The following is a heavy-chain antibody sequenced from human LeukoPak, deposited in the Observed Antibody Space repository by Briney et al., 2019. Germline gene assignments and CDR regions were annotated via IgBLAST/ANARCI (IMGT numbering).Heavy chain of an antibody. D-gene: IGHD6-19*01. CDR3: ARDSSESIAVAGTNWFDP. CDR1: GGSISSYY. CDR2: IYTSGST. Sequence: PSETLSLTCTVSGGSISSYYWSWIRQPAGKGLEWIGRIYTSGSTNYNPSLKSRVTMSVDTSKNQFSLKLSSVTAADTAVYYCARDSSESIAVAGTNWFDPGGQGTLVTVSS. J-gene: IGHJ5*02. V-gene: IGHV4-4*07.